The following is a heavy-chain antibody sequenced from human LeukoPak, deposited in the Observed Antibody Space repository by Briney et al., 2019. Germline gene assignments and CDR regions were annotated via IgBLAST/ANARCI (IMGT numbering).Heavy chain of an antibody. Sequence: PSETLSLTCTVSGGSISSYYWSWIRLPPGKGLEWIGYIYYSGSTNYNPSLKSRVTISVDTSKNQFSLKLSSVTAADTAVYYCARNGEITIFGVVIDNWFDPWGQGTLVTVSS. CDR1: GGSISSYY. CDR2: IYYSGST. V-gene: IGHV4-59*08. D-gene: IGHD3-3*01. J-gene: IGHJ5*02. CDR3: ARNGEITIFGVVIDNWFDP.